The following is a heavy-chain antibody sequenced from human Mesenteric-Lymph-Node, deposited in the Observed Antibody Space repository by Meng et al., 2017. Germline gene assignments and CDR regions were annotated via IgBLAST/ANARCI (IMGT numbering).Heavy chain of an antibody. V-gene: IGHV3-21*01. CDR1: GFTFSSYS. D-gene: IGHD3-3*01. CDR3: ARDRAPNYDFWSGYFEDWGVGRVDV. CDR2: ISSSSSYI. Sequence: GESLKISCAASGFTFSSYSMNWVRQAPGKGLEWVSSISSSSSYIYYAASVKGRFTISRDNAKNSLYLQMNSLRAEDTAVYYCARDRAPNYDFWSGYFEDWGVGRVDVWGQGTTVTGYS. J-gene: IGHJ6*02.